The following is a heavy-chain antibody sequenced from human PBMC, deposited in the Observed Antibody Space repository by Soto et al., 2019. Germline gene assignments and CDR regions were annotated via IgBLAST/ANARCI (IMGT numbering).Heavy chain of an antibody. CDR2: IYYSGST. J-gene: IGHJ4*02. V-gene: IGHV4-59*08. CDR3: ARHGRMTTVTTYDFDY. D-gene: IGHD4-17*01. CDR1: GGSISSYY. Sequence: SETLSLTCTVSGGSISSYYWSWIRQPPGKGLEWIGYIYYSGSTNYNPSLKSRVTISVDTSKNQFSLKLSSVTAADTAVYYCARHGRMTTVTTYDFDYWGQGTLVTVSS.